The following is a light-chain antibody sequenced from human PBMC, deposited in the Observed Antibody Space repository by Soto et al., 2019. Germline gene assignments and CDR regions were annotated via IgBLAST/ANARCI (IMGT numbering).Light chain of an antibody. CDR2: DVS. Sequence: DIQMTQSPSTLSAPIGDRVVITCRASESISSWLAWYQQKPGKAPKLLIYDVSSLESGVPSRFSGSGSGTEFTLTISSLQPDDFATYYCQQYNSYPWTFGQGTKVEIK. CDR3: QQYNSYPWT. CDR1: ESISSW. V-gene: IGKV1-5*01. J-gene: IGKJ1*01.